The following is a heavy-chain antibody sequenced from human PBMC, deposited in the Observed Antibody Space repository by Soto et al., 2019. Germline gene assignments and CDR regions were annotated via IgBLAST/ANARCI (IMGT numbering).Heavy chain of an antibody. CDR3: ASLPTRGYSYGFPRTPTNSSSRNAYYYYGMDV. Sequence: ASVKVSCKASGGTFSSYAISWVRQAPGQGLEWMGGIIPIFGTANYAQKFQGRVTITADESTSTAYMELSSLRSEDTAVYYCASLPTRGYSYGFPRTPTNSSSRNAYYYYGMDVWGQGTTVTVSS. V-gene: IGHV1-69*13. D-gene: IGHD5-18*01. CDR1: GGTFSSYA. J-gene: IGHJ6*02. CDR2: IIPIFGTA.